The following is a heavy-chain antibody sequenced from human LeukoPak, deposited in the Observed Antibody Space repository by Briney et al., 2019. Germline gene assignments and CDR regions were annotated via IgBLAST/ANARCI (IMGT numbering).Heavy chain of an antibody. D-gene: IGHD7-27*01. J-gene: IGHJ6*02. CDR1: GGSISSDN. Sequence: PSGTLSPTCTVSGGSISSDNWGGIREPPGKGLEWIGYIYYSGRTNYNPSLKSRVTISVDTSKNQFSLKLSSVTAADTAVYYCARDSGGMDVWGQGTTVTVPS. CDR3: ARDSGGMDV. CDR2: IYYSGRT. V-gene: IGHV4-59*01.